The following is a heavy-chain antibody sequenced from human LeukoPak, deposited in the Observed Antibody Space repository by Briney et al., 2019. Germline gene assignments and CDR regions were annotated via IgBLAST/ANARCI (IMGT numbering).Heavy chain of an antibody. CDR1: GFTLDDYA. V-gene: IGHV3-9*01. J-gene: IGHJ4*02. Sequence: SGGSLRLSCAASGFTLDDYAMHWVRQAPGKGLEWVSGISWNSLRIDYADSVKGRFSISRDNAKNSLYLQMNSLTADDTALYYCAKEGRLYDFDYWGQGTLVTVSS. CDR2: ISWNSLRI. D-gene: IGHD3-16*02. CDR3: AKEGRLYDFDY.